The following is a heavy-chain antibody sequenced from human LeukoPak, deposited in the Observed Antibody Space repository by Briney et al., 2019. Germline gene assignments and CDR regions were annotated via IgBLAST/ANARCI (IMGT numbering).Heavy chain of an antibody. D-gene: IGHD6-6*01. CDR3: ASWSSSSPGPFDY. CDR1: GGTFSSYA. Sequence: SVKVSCKASGGTFSSYAISWVRQAPGQGLGWMGGIIPIFGTANYAQKFQGRVTITTDESTSTAYMELSRLRSDDTAVYYCASWSSSSPGPFDYWGQGTLVTVSS. V-gene: IGHV1-69*05. J-gene: IGHJ4*02. CDR2: IIPIFGTA.